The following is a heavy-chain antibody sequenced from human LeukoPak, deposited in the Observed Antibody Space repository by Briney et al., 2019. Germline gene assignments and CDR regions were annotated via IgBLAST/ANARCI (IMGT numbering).Heavy chain of an antibody. V-gene: IGHV4-59*08. CDR2: IYYSGST. J-gene: IGHJ4*02. D-gene: IGHD6-13*01. CDR3: ARQSGIAAAGDY. CDR1: GGSISSYY. Sequence: PSETLSLTCTVSGGSISSYYWSWIRQPPGKGLEWIGYIYYSGSTNYNPSLKSRVTISVDTSKNQFPLKLSSVTAADTAVYYCARQSGIAAAGDYWGQGTLVTVSS.